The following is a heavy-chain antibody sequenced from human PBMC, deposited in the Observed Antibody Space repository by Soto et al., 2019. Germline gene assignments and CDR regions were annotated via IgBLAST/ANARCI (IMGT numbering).Heavy chain of an antibody. J-gene: IGHJ5*02. CDR3: AKHYSSSSWFDP. CDR1: GGSISSYY. Sequence: QVQLQESGPGLVKPSETLSVTCTVSGGSISSYYWSWIRQPPGKGLEWIGYMYHSGSTNYNPSLKSRVSITVDTSKNQFSLKLSSVTAADTSVYYCAKHYSSSSWFDPWGQGTLVTVSS. CDR2: MYHSGST. V-gene: IGHV4-59*01. D-gene: IGHD6-6*01.